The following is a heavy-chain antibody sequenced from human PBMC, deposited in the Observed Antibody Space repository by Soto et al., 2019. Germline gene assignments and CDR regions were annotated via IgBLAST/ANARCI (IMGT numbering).Heavy chain of an antibody. CDR1: GGTFSSYA. D-gene: IGHD3-22*01. CDR3: ARGPGMGSGYYYDFDY. J-gene: IGHJ4*02. CDR2: IIPIFGTA. V-gene: IGHV1-69*13. Sequence: SVTVSCKASGGTFSSYAVSWVRQATGQGLEWMGGIIPIFGTANYAQKFQGRVTITADESTSTAYMELSSLRSEDTAVYYCARGPGMGSGYYYDFDYWGQGTLVTAPQ.